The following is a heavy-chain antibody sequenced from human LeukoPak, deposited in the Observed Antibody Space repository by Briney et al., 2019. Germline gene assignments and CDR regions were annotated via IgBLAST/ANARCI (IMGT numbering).Heavy chain of an antibody. CDR3: ARHTTVEMATIIDY. CDR1: GGSISSSSYY. CDR2: IYYSGST. Sequence: SETLSLACTVSGGSISSSSYYWGWIRQPPGKGLEWIGSIYYSGSTYYNPSLKSRVTISVDTSKNQFSLKLSSVTAADTAVYYCARHTTVEMATIIDYWGQGTLVTVSS. D-gene: IGHD5-24*01. V-gene: IGHV4-39*01. J-gene: IGHJ4*02.